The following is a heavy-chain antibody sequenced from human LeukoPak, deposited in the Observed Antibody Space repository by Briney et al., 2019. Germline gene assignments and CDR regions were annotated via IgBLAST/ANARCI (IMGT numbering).Heavy chain of an antibody. CDR1: GGSISSYY. D-gene: IGHD6-6*01. CDR2: IYYSGST. V-gene: IGHV4-59*01. J-gene: IGHJ4*02. CDR3: ARVDPDSSSTLEVFDY. Sequence: KPSETLSLTCTVSGGSISSYYWSWIRQPPGKGLEWIGYIYYSGSTNYNPSLKIRVTISVDTSKNQFSLKLRSVTAADTAVYYCARVDPDSSSTLEVFDYWGQGTLVTVSS.